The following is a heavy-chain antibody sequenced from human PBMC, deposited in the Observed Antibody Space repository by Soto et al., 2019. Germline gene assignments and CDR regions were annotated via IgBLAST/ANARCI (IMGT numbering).Heavy chain of an antibody. CDR3: ARHPSLWQPSYYYYGMDV. D-gene: IGHD2-21*01. Sequence: PGESLKISCKGSGYSFTSYWIGWVRQMPGKGLEWMGIIYPGDSDTRYSPSFQGQVTISADKSISTAYLQWRSLKASDTAMYYCARHPSLWQPSYYYYGMDVWGQGTTVTVSS. CDR2: IYPGDSDT. V-gene: IGHV5-51*01. J-gene: IGHJ6*02. CDR1: GYSFTSYW.